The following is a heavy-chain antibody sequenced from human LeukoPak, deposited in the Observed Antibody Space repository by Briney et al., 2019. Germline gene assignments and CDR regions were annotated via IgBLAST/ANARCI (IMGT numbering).Heavy chain of an antibody. V-gene: IGHV4-30-4*01. J-gene: IGHJ3*02. CDR2: IYYSGST. D-gene: IGHD3-3*01. CDR3: ARDRVVMTAFDI. Sequence: SQTLSLTCTVSGGSISSGDYYWSWIRQPPGKGLEWIGYIYYSGSTYYNPSLKSRVTISVDTSKNQFSLKLSSVTAADTAVHYCARDRVVMTAFDIWGQGTMVTVSS. CDR1: GGSISSGDYY.